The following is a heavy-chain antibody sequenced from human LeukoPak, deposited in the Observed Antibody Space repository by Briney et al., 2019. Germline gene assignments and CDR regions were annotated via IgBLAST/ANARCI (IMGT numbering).Heavy chain of an antibody. CDR3: ARQVQSSWYEEYNWFDP. CDR2: IYYSDST. J-gene: IGHJ5*02. Sequence: SETLSLTCTISGGSISGSSYYWGWIRQPPGTGLEWIGNIYYSDSTYYNPSLKSRVRISVDTSKNQFSLKLSSVTAADTAVYYCARQVQSSWYEEYNWFDPWGQGTLVTVSS. V-gene: IGHV4-39*01. CDR1: GGSISGSSYY. D-gene: IGHD6-13*01.